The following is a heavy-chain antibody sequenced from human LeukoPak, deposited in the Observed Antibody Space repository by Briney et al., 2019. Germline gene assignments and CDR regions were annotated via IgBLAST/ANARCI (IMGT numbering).Heavy chain of an antibody. CDR3: AKDLYDILTGYYMLFDY. D-gene: IGHD3-9*01. V-gene: IGHV3-21*04. CDR1: GFTFSSYS. CDR2: ISSSSSYI. Sequence: GGSLRLSCAASGFTFSSYSMNWVRQAPGKGLEWVSSISSSSSYIYYADSVKGRLTISRDNSKNTLYLQMNSLRAEDTAVYYCAKDLYDILTGYYMLFDYWGQGTLVTVSS. J-gene: IGHJ4*02.